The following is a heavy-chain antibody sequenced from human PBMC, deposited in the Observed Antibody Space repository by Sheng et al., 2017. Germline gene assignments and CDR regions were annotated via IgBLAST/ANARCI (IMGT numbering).Heavy chain of an antibody. CDR3: ARDGVLGVRVVDC. D-gene: IGHD3-3*01. V-gene: IGHV3-53*02. CDR2: IYSGGNT. CDR1: GFTVSTNY. J-gene: IGHJ4*02. Sequence: EVQLVATGGGLIQPGGSLRLSCAASGFTVSTNYMSWVRQAPGKGLEWVSVIYSGGNTYYADSVKGRFTISRDNSKNTLYLQMNSLRADDTAVYYCARDGVLGVRVVDCWGQGTLVTVSS.